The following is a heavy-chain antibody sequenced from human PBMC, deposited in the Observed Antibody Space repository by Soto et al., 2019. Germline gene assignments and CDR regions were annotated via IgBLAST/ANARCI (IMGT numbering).Heavy chain of an antibody. CDR3: ARHKISDYYDSSGYWTLDY. CDR2: IYYSGST. D-gene: IGHD3-22*01. CDR1: GGSISSSSYY. Sequence: SETLSLTCTVSGGSISSSSYYWGWIRQPPGKGLEWIGSIYYSGSTYYNPSLKSRVTISVDTSKNQFSLKLSSVTAADTAVYYCARHKISDYYDSSGYWTLDYWGQGTLVTAPQ. J-gene: IGHJ4*02. V-gene: IGHV4-39*01.